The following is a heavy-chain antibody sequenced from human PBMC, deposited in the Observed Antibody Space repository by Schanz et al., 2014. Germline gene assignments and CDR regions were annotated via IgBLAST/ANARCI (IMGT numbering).Heavy chain of an antibody. CDR2: IKQDESER. V-gene: IGHV3-7*03. CDR1: GFTFSTYW. CDR3: ARENLNWEAFDI. J-gene: IGHJ3*02. D-gene: IGHD7-27*01. Sequence: EVQLVESGGGLVQPGGSLRLSCAASGFTFSTYWMSWVRQAPGKGLEWVANIKQDESERSYVDSVKGRFTISRDNAKNSLYLQMNSLRGEDTAVYYCARENLNWEAFDIWGQGTVVTVSS.